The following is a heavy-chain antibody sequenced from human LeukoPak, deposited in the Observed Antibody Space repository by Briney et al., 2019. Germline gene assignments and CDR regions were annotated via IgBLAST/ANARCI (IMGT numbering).Heavy chain of an antibody. V-gene: IGHV7-4-1*02. CDR3: ARGVEMADY. D-gene: IGHD5-24*01. CDR1: GYTFTSYG. J-gene: IGHJ4*02. CDR2: INTNTGNP. Sequence: ASVKVSCKASGYTFTSYGISWVRQAPGQGLEWMGWINTNTGNPTYAQGFTGRFVFSLDTPVSTAYLQISSLKAEDTAVYYCARGVEMADYWGQGTLVTVSS.